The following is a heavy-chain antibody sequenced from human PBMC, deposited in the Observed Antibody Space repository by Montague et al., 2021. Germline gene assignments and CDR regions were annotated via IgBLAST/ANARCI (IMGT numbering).Heavy chain of an antibody. V-gene: IGHV4-4*07. Sequence: SETLSLTCSVSGDSISSYEYYWTWIRQPAGRGLEWIGRVYKRGDTNTNPSLRSRLTLSVDTSKNHFSLTLTSVTAADTAVYFCARDSPVVEPWVGEHKGAFDLGGQGTMVTVSS. J-gene: IGHJ3*01. CDR2: VYKRGDT. CDR3: ARDSPVVEPWVGEHKGAFDL. CDR1: GDSISSYEYY. D-gene: IGHD3-10*01.